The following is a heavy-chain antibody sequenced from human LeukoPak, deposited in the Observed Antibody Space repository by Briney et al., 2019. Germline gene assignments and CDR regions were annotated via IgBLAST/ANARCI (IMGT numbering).Heavy chain of an antibody. Sequence: GGSLRLSCAASGFTFSNYWMHWVRQAPGKGLEWVSRINERATIISYADSVKGRFTISRENARNTLYLQMNSLTAEDTAVYYCARDLILVWTPGDDFDHWGRGTLVTVSS. V-gene: IGHV3-74*01. J-gene: IGHJ4*02. CDR3: ARDLILVWTPGDDFDH. CDR1: GFTFSNYW. D-gene: IGHD3-16*01. CDR2: INERATII.